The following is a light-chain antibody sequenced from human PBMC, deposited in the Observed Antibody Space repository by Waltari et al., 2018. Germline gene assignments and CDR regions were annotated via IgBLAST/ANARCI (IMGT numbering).Light chain of an antibody. Sequence: DVQMTQSPSTLSASVGDTVSITCRASQSIMSWLAWYQQKAGKAPKVLISKASTLESGVPSRFSGSEFGTEFTLTISNLQPDDFATYYCQQYNTDYTFGQGTILEIK. CDR3: QQYNTDYT. CDR1: QSIMSW. V-gene: IGKV1-5*03. J-gene: IGKJ2*01. CDR2: KAS.